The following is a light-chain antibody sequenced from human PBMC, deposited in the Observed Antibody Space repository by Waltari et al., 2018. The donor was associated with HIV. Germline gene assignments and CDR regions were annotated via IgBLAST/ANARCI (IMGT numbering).Light chain of an antibody. CDR1: SSNIGSNY. CDR2: RNN. V-gene: IGLV1-47*01. CDR3: AAWDDSLSGYV. Sequence: ISCSGSSSNIGSNYVYWYQQLPGTAPKLLIYRNNQRPSGVPDRFSGSKSGTSASLAISGLRSEDEADYYCAAWDDSLSGYVFGTGTKVTVL. J-gene: IGLJ1*01.